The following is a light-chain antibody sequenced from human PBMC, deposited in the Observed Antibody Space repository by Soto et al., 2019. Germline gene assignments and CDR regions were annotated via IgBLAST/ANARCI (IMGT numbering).Light chain of an antibody. CDR1: SSDVGSYNL. J-gene: IGLJ2*01. CDR2: EGS. CDR3: CSYAGSSTFVV. Sequence: QSALTQPASVSGSPGQSITISCTGTSSDVGSYNLVSWYQQHPGKAPKLMIYEGSKRPSGVSNGLSGSKSGNTASLTISGLQAEDEADYYCCSYAGSSTFVVFGGGTKLTVL. V-gene: IGLV2-23*03.